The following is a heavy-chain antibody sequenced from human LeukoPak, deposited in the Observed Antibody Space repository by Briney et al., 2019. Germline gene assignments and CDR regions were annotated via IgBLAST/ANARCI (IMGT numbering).Heavy chain of an antibody. D-gene: IGHD2-15*01. CDR1: GGSISSGGYY. Sequence: PSQTLSLTCTVSGGSISSGGYYWSWIRQHPGKGLEWIGYIYYSGSTYYNPSLKSRVTISVDTSKNQFSLKLGSVTAAGTAVYYCARESRYCSGGSCSRLDYWGQGTLVTVSS. CDR3: ARESRYCSGGSCSRLDY. J-gene: IGHJ4*02. CDR2: IYYSGST. V-gene: IGHV4-31*03.